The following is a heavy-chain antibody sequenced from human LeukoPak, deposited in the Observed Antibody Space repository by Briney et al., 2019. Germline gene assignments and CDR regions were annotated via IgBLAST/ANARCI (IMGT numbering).Heavy chain of an antibody. CDR2: INPNSGDT. CDR1: GYTFIGYY. V-gene: IGHV1-2*06. J-gene: IGHJ4*02. D-gene: IGHD3-10*01. Sequence: ASVKVSCKASGYTFIGYYIHWVRQAPGQGLEWMGRINPNSGDTNYPQNFQGRVTMTRDTSGSTSNMELSRLRSDDTAVYYCARERRFGDLLLFDYWGLGTLVTVSS. CDR3: ARERRFGDLLLFDY.